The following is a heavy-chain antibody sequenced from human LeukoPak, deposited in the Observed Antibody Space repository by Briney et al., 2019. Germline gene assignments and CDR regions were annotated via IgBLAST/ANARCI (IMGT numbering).Heavy chain of an antibody. Sequence: PSETLSLTCTVSGGSISSGSYYWSWIRQPAGKGLEWIGNIYFSGATYYNPSLKSRVTISVDTSKNQFSLSLSVVAAADTAVYYCAKLSSNWYLDSWGRGTLVTVSS. V-gene: IGHV4-39*01. CDR3: AKLSSNWYLDS. D-gene: IGHD1-1*01. CDR2: IYFSGAT. J-gene: IGHJ4*02. CDR1: GGSISSGSYY.